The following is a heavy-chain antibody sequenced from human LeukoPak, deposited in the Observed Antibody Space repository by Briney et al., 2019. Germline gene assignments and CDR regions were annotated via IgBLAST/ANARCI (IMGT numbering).Heavy chain of an antibody. J-gene: IGHJ4*02. CDR3: ASSGHDPADY. CDR2: IKQDGSEK. V-gene: IGHV3-7*01. Sequence: GRSLRLSCAASGFTFSSYWMSWVCQAPGKGLEWVANIKQDGSEKYYVDSVKGRFTISRDNAKNSLYLQMNSLRAEDTAVYYCASSGHDPADYWGQGTLVTVSS. D-gene: IGHD6-25*01. CDR1: GFTFSSYW.